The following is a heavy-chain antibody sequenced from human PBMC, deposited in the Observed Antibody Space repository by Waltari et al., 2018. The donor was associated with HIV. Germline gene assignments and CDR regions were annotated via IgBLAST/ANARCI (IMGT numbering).Heavy chain of an antibody. V-gene: IGHV3-33*01. CDR2: IWYDGSYK. D-gene: IGHD3-9*01. Sequence: QVQLVESGGGVVQPGRSLRLSCAASGFTFSSHGMRWVRQAPGKGLEWVAFIWYDGSYKYYADSVKGRFTISRDNSKNTLYLQMSSLRAEDTAVYYCARDPAPYYDILTGYNAYYFDYWGQGTLVTVSS. CDR3: ARDPAPYYDILTGYNAYYFDY. CDR1: GFTFSSHG. J-gene: IGHJ4*02.